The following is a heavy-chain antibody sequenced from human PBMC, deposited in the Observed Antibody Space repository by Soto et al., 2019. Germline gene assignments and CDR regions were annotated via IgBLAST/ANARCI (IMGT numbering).Heavy chain of an antibody. CDR1: GGSLSSTRYS. Sequence: PSETLSLTCTVSGGSLSSTRYSWGWICQPPGKGLEWIGSMYYSGSTYYNPSLKSRVTISGDTYKNQFSLKLTSVTAADTAVYYCARQNVGQWLTATRLYFFDYWGQGTLVTVSS. D-gene: IGHD6-19*01. CDR2: MYYSGST. V-gene: IGHV4-39*01. J-gene: IGHJ4*02. CDR3: ARQNVGQWLTATRLYFFDY.